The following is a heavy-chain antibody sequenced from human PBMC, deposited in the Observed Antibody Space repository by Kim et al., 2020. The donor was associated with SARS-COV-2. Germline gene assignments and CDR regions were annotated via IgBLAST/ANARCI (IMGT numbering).Heavy chain of an antibody. CDR2: MNPNSGNT. J-gene: IGHJ4*02. CDR3: ARGRSLWYSSEFDY. D-gene: IGHD6-25*01. V-gene: IGHV1-8*01. Sequence: ASVKVSCKASGYTFTSYDINWVRQATGQGLEWMGWMNPNSGNTGYAQKFQGRVTMTRNTSISTAYMELSSLRSEDTAVYYCARGRSLWYSSEFDYWGQGTLVTVSS. CDR1: GYTFTSYD.